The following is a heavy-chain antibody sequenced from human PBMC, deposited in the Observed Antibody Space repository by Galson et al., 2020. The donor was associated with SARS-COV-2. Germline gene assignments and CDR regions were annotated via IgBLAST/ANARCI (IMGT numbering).Heavy chain of an antibody. Sequence: GESLKISCKGSGYSFTSYWISWVRQMPGKGLEWMGRIDPSDSYTNYSPSFQGHVTISADKSISTAYLPWSSLKASDTAMYYCARHKWLQLLDAGDYWGQGTLVTVSS. D-gene: IGHD5-12*01. CDR2: IDPSDSYT. CDR3: ARHKWLQLLDAGDY. J-gene: IGHJ4*02. CDR1: GYSFTSYW. V-gene: IGHV5-10-1*01.